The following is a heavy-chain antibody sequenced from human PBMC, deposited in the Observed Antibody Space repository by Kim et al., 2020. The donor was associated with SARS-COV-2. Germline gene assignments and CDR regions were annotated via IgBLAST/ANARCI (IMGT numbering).Heavy chain of an antibody. CDR2: IRHTGNT. Sequence: SETLSLTCAVSGESISSGRWWSWVRQPPGKGLEWIGEIRHTGNTNYNLSLKSRVTTSVDKSKNDFSLNLRSVSAADTAVYYCATSNGRYHLDFWGQGVLV. V-gene: IGHV4-4*02. CDR1: GESISSGRW. CDR3: ATSNGRYHLDF. D-gene: IGHD1-20*01. J-gene: IGHJ4*02.